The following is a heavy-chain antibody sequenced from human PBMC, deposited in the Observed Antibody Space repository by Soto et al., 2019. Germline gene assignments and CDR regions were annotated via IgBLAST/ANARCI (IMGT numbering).Heavy chain of an antibody. CDR3: ARLKNRYNWKPFGY. CDR2: IIPIFGTA. Sequence: GASVKVSCKASGGTFSSYAISWVRQAPGQGLEWMGGIIPIFGTANYAQKFQGRVTITADESTSTAYMELRSLRSEDTAVYYCARLKNRYNWKPFGYWGQGTLVTVSS. J-gene: IGHJ4*02. D-gene: IGHD1-20*01. V-gene: IGHV1-69*13. CDR1: GGTFSSYA.